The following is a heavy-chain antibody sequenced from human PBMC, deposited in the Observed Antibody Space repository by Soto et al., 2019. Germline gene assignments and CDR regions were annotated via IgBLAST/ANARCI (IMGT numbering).Heavy chain of an antibody. J-gene: IGHJ4*02. Sequence: ASVKVSCKASTYTFSTYGVSWVRQAPGQGLEWTGWITVSNGNTNYIDNLQGRVTMTTDTSTSTAYMELWRLRSDDTAVYYCARSYSYGSYWYFDDWGQGTLVTVSS. D-gene: IGHD5-18*01. CDR1: TYTFSTYG. CDR3: ARSYSYGSYWYFDD. CDR2: ITVSNGNT. V-gene: IGHV1-18*04.